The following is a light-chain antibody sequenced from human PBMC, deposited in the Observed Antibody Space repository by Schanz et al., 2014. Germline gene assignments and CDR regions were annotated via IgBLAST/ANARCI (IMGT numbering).Light chain of an antibody. CDR1: SSDNL. CDR2: EGS. V-gene: IGLV2-23*01. Sequence: QSALTQPTSVSGSPGQSITISCTGTSSDNLVSWYQQHPGKAPKLLIYEGSKRPSGVSNRFSDSKSGNTASLTISGLQAEDEADYYCCSYAGSSTWVFGGGTKLTVL. CDR3: CSYAGSSTWV. J-gene: IGLJ3*02.